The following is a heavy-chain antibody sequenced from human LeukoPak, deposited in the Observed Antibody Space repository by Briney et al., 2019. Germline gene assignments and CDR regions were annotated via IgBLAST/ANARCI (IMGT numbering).Heavy chain of an antibody. D-gene: IGHD3-10*01. V-gene: IGHV4-59*08. CDR1: GGSINNYY. CDR3: ACLTYYYGSGR. CDR2: VYYSGTT. Sequence: PSETLSLTCTVSGGSINNYYWSWIRQPPGKGLEWIGYVYYSGTTNYNPSLKSRVTISVDTSKNQFSLKLNSVTAADTAVYYCACLTYYYGSGRWGQGTLVTVSS. J-gene: IGHJ4*02.